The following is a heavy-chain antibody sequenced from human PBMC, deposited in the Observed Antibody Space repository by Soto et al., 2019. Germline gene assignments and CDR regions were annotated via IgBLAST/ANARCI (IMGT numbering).Heavy chain of an antibody. CDR1: GFTFSSYA. V-gene: IGHV3-23*01. Sequence: EVQLLESGGAWVQPGGSLRLSCAASGFTFSSYAMSWVRRAPGKGLEWVSAISGSGGSTYYADSVKGRFTISRDNSKNTLYLQMNSLRAEDTAVYYCAKDRIAVAGGASDYWGQGTLVTVSS. D-gene: IGHD6-19*01. J-gene: IGHJ4*02. CDR2: ISGSGGST. CDR3: AKDRIAVAGGASDY.